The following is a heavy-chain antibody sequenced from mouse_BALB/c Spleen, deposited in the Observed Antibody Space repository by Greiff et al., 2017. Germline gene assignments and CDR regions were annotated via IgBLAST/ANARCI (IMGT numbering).Heavy chain of an antibody. CDR3: TRDGNYLAMDY. CDR2: IYPGSGST. Sequence: LQQPGSELVRPGASVKLSCKASGYTFTSYWMHWVKQRHGQGLEWIGNIYPGSGSTNYDEKFKSKGTLTVDTSSSTAYMHLSSLTSEDSAVYYCTRDGNYLAMDYWGQGTSVTVSS. D-gene: IGHD2-1*01. V-gene: IGHV1S22*01. J-gene: IGHJ4*01. CDR1: GYTFTSYW.